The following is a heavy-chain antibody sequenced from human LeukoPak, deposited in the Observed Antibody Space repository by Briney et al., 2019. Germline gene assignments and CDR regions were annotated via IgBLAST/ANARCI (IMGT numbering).Heavy chain of an antibody. CDR1: GYTFTNYG. D-gene: IGHD2-2*01. J-gene: IGHJ6*03. CDR2: VSGHNSNR. V-gene: IGHV1-18*01. CDR3: AREGSTRWSTDDYYYYYMDV. Sequence: GASVNVSCKASGYTFTNYGINWVRQAPGQGLEWMGWVSGHNSNRNYPQKFQGRVTMTTDTSTSTAYMELRSLRSDDTAIYYCAREGSTRWSTDDYYYYYMDVWGKGTTVTVSS.